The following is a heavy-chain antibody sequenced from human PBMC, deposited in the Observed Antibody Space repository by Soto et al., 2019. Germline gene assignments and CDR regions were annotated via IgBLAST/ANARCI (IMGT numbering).Heavy chain of an antibody. D-gene: IGHD5-18*01. CDR2: ISAYNGNT. V-gene: IGHV1-18*04. Sequence: ASVKVSCKASGYTFTSYGISWVRQAPGQGLEWMGWISAYNGNTNYAQKLQGRVTMTTDTSTSTAYMELRSLRSDDTAVYYCARVAWGYSYGYTGYDYWGQGTLVTVSS. CDR3: ARVAWGYSYGYTGYDY. J-gene: IGHJ4*02. CDR1: GYTFTSYG.